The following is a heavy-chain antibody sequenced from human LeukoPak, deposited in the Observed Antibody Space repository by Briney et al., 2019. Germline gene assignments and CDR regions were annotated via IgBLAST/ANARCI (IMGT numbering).Heavy chain of an antibody. CDR1: GFTFSSYS. Sequence: GGSLRLSCAASGFTFSSYSMNWVRQAPGKGLEWVSPISSSSSYIYYADSVEGRFTISRDNAKNSLYLQMNSLRAEDTAVYYCARGGSVEPPAIGWSDPWGQGTLVTVSS. J-gene: IGHJ5*02. D-gene: IGHD2-2*01. V-gene: IGHV3-21*01. CDR2: ISSSSSYI. CDR3: ARGGSVEPPAIGWSDP.